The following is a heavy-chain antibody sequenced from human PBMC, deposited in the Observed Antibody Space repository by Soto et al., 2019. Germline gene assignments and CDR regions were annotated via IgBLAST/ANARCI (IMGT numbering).Heavy chain of an antibody. Sequence: GGPLRLSCAASGFTFSSYAMSWVRQAPGKGLEWVSAISGSGGSTYYADSVKGRFTISRDNSKNTLYLQMNSLRAEDTAAYYSAKDPSSSSYYYYYMDVWGKGTTVTVSS. CDR3: AKDPSSSSYYYYYMDV. V-gene: IGHV3-23*01. D-gene: IGHD6-6*01. CDR1: GFTFSSYA. CDR2: ISGSGGST. J-gene: IGHJ6*03.